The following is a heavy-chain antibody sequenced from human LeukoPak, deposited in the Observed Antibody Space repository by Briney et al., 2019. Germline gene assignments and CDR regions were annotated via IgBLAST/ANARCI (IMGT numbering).Heavy chain of an antibody. CDR2: IYYSGST. Sequence: SETLSLTCTVSGGSISSYYWSWIRQPPGKGLEWIGYIYYSGSTNYNPSLKSRVTISVDTSKNQFSLKLSSVTTADTAIYYCAADSTSWYYCDYWGQGTLVTVYS. J-gene: IGHJ4*02. CDR1: GGSISSYY. D-gene: IGHD6-13*01. V-gene: IGHV4-59*01. CDR3: AADSTSWYYCDY.